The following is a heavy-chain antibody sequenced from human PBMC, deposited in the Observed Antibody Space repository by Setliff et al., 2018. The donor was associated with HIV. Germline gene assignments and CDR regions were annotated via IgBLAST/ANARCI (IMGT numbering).Heavy chain of an antibody. V-gene: IGHV4-59*03. CDR3: ARVALLNDHILTAPEYVDI. J-gene: IGHJ4*02. CDR2: VYHSGTT. Sequence: SETLSLTCSVSGDSISRYYWSWIRQSPARGLEWIGYVYHSGTTNFNPSLKSRVTMSLDTSRCQLSLNLRSVTAADTGVYYCARVALLNDHILTAPEYVDIWGQGTQVTVSS. CDR1: GDSISRYY. D-gene: IGHD2-15*01.